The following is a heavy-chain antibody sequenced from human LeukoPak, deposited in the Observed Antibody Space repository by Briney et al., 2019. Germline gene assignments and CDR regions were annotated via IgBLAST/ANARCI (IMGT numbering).Heavy chain of an antibody. D-gene: IGHD3-3*01. CDR3: ARAHSDYDFWSGYYRHWFDP. Sequence: SETLSLTCTVSGGSISSYYWSWIRQPPGKGLEWIGYIYYSGSTNYNPSLKSRVTISVDTSKNQFSLKLSSVTAADTAVYYCARAHSDYDFWSGYYRHWFDPWGQGTLVTVSS. CDR2: IYYSGST. V-gene: IGHV4-59*01. J-gene: IGHJ5*02. CDR1: GGSISSYY.